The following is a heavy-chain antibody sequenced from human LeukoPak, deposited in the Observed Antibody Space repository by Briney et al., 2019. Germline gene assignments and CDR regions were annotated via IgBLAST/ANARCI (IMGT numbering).Heavy chain of an antibody. J-gene: IGHJ5*02. CDR2: SIYYSGSIYFSGSS. CDR1: GGSLSSGSYY. D-gene: IGHD1-26*01. Sequence: SETLSLTCTVSGGSLSSGSYYWGWIRQPPGKGLEWIGSIYYSGSIYFSGSSDYNPSLKSRVTISVDTSKNQFSLKLSSVTAADTAVYYCAREGIVGATFGFDPWGQGTLVTVSS. V-gene: IGHV4-39*07. CDR3: AREGIVGATFGFDP.